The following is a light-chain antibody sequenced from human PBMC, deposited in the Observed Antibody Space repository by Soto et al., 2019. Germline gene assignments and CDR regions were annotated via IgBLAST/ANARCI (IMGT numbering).Light chain of an antibody. V-gene: IGKV4-1*01. CDR1: QSILYSSNNKNY. J-gene: IGKJ1*01. CDR2: WAY. CDR3: QQYYTSPTWT. Sequence: DIVMTQSPDSLAVSLGERATINCKSSQSILYSSNNKNYLAWFQQKPGQPPKLLIYWAYTRESGVPDRFSGSGSETDFTLTISSLQAEDVAIYYCQQYYTSPTWTFGQGTKVEIK.